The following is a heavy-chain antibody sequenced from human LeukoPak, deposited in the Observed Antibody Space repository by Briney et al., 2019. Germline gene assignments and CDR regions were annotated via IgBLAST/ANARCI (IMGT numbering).Heavy chain of an antibody. Sequence: ASVKVSCKASGYTFTGYYMHWVRQAPGQGLEWMGWINPNSGGTNYAQKFQGRVTMTRDTSISTAYMELSRLRSDDTAVYYCARSVYRAFVPIFGVVNDYWGQGTLVTVSS. CDR1: GYTFTGYY. CDR2: INPNSGGT. J-gene: IGHJ4*02. V-gene: IGHV1-2*02. D-gene: IGHD3-3*01. CDR3: ARSVYRAFVPIFGVVNDY.